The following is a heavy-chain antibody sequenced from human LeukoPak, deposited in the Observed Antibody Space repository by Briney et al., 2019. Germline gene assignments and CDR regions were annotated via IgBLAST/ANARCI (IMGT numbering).Heavy chain of an antibody. D-gene: IGHD3-10*01. CDR1: GFTFSSYA. V-gene: IGHV3-30-3*01. CDR2: ISYDGSNK. J-gene: IGHJ3*02. Sequence: PGGSLRLSCAASGFTFSSYAMHWVRQAPGKGLEWVAVISYDGSNKYYADSVKGRFTISRDNSKNTLYPQMNSLRAEDTAVYYCARAPGRNDAFDIWGQGTMVTVSS. CDR3: ARAPGRNDAFDI.